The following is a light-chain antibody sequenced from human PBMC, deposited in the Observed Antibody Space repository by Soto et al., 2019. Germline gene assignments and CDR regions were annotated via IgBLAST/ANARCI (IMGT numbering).Light chain of an antibody. J-gene: IGKJ1*01. CDR1: QGISSY. V-gene: IGKV1-9*01. CDR2: AAS. CDR3: QQHNSYPRT. Sequence: IQLTQSPSSLSSSVGDRVTITCRASQGISSYLAWYQQKPGKAPKLLIYAASTMQSGVPSRFSGSGSVTDFTLTISSLQPEDFATYYCQQHNSYPRTFGQGTKVEIK.